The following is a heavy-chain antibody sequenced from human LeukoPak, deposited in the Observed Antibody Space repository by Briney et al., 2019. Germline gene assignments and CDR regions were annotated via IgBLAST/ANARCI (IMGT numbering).Heavy chain of an antibody. CDR3: AKDKVPDGRWEVDY. D-gene: IGHD1-26*01. CDR1: GFTFSSYG. V-gene: IGHV3-30*02. J-gene: IGHJ4*02. Sequence: GGSLRLSCAASGFTFSSYGMHWVRQAPGKGLEWVAFIRYDGSNKYYADSVKGRFTISRDNSKSTLYLQMNGLRAEDTAVYYCAKDKVPDGRWEVDYWGLGTPVTVSS. CDR2: IRYDGSNK.